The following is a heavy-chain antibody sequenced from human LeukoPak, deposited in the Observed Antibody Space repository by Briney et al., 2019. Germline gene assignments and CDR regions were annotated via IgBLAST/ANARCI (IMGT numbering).Heavy chain of an antibody. Sequence: RGSLRLSCAASGFTFNTYWMSWVRQAPGKGLEWVANIKQDGSEKYYVDSVKGRFTISRDNAKNSLYLQMNSLRAEDTAVYYCARIHFSLYYGMDVWGQGTTVTVSS. CDR2: IKQDGSEK. CDR3: ARIHFSLYYGMDV. J-gene: IGHJ6*02. V-gene: IGHV3-7*01. CDR1: GFTFNTYW.